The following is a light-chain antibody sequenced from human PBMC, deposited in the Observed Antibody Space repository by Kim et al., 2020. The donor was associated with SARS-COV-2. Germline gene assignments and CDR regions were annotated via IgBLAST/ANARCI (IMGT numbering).Light chain of an antibody. V-gene: IGLV1-47*01. J-gene: IGLJ2*01. Sequence: ELTQPPSASGTPGQRVTISCSGSSSNIGSNYVYWYQQLPGTAPKLLIYRNNQRPSGVPDRFSGSKSGTSASLAISGLRSEDEADYYCAAWDDSLSVLVFCGGTQLTVL. CDR2: RNN. CDR3: AAWDDSLSVLV. CDR1: SSNIGSNY.